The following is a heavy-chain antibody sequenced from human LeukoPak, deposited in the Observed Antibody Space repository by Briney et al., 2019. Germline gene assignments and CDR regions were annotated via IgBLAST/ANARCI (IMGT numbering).Heavy chain of an antibody. D-gene: IGHD5-12*01. CDR3: VKDEDLYSPTWYLFED. CDR1: GFTFSSYA. J-gene: IGHJ4*02. V-gene: IGHV3-23*01. Sequence: GESLRLSCVASGFTFSSYAMTWVRQAPGKGLEWVSGITSSGASAYYAASVKGRFTVSGDNSENTLYLQINNLSAEDSGTYYCVKDEDLYSPTWYLFEDWGQGTLVTVSS. CDR2: ITSSGASA.